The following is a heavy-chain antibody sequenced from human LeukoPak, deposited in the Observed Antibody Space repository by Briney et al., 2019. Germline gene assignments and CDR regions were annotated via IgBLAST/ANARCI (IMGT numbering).Heavy chain of an antibody. CDR2: ISGSGGST. CDR1: GFTFSSYA. CDR3: AKDQGSGWAYNWFDP. V-gene: IGHV3-23*01. Sequence: GSLRLSCAASGFTFSSYAMSWVRQAPGKGLEWVSAISGSGGSTYYADSVKGRFTISRDNSKNTLYLQMNSLRAEDTAVYYCAKDQGSGWAYNWFDPWGQGTLVTVSS. J-gene: IGHJ5*02. D-gene: IGHD6-19*01.